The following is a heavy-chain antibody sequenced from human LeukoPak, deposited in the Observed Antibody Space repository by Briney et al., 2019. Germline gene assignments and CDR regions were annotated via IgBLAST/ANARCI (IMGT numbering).Heavy chain of an antibody. CDR2: IKQDGSEK. CDR1: GFTFSDYW. V-gene: IGHV3-7*05. CDR3: VGDRYYYDSSGSATSPY. Sequence: GGSLRLSCAASGFTFSDYWMSWVRQAPGKGLEWVANIKQDGSEKSYLDSVKGRFTISRDNSKNTLYLQMNSLRAEDTAVYYCVGDRYYYDSSGSATSPYWGQGTLVTVSS. D-gene: IGHD3-22*01. J-gene: IGHJ4*02.